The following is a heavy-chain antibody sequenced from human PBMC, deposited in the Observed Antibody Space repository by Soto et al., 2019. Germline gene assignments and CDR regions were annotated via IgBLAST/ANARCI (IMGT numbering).Heavy chain of an antibody. CDR1: GGTFSSYA. CDR3: ASTHPGEELQIVGATNAPRGAFDI. J-gene: IGHJ3*02. V-gene: IGHV1-69*01. CDR2: IIPIFGTA. Sequence: QVQLVQSGAEVKKPGSSVKVSCKASGGTFSSYAISWVRQAPGQGLEWMGGIIPIFGTANYAQKFQGRVTITADESTSTDYMELSSLRSEDTAVYYCASTHPGEELQIVGATNAPRGAFDIWGQGTMVTVSS. D-gene: IGHD1-26*01.